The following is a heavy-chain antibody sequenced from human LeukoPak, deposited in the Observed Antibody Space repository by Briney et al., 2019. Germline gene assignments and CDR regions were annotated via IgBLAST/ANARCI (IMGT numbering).Heavy chain of an antibody. V-gene: IGHV4-39*07. CDR1: GGSISSSSYY. CDR2: IYHSGST. CDR3: AQTILWFGESKDYFDY. D-gene: IGHD3-10*01. Sequence: NPSETLSLTCTVSGGSISSSSYYWGWIRQPPGKGLEWIGSIYHSGSTYYNPSLKSRVTISVDTSKNQFSLKLSSVTAADTAVYYCAQTILWFGESKDYFDYWGQGTLVTVSS. J-gene: IGHJ4*02.